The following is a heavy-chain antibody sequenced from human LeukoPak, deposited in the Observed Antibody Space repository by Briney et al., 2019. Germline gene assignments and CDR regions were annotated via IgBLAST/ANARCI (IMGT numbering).Heavy chain of an antibody. J-gene: IGHJ4*02. D-gene: IGHD3-22*01. V-gene: IGHV3-23*01. CDR3: TKEYDYSGYLGQGRGYFDY. CDR2: IRGTGSST. CDR1: GFTVSNDY. Sequence: GGSLRLSCAASGFTVSNDYMAWVRQDPGKGLEWVSAIRGTGSSTYYADSVKGRFTISRDNSKSTPYLQMNSLRAEDTAIYFCTKEYDYSGYLGQGRGYFDYWGQGTLVTVSS.